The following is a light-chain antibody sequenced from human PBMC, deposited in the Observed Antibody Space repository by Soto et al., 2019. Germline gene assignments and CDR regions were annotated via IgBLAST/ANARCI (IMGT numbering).Light chain of an antibody. V-gene: IGKV3D-15*01. CDR1: QSVSSD. J-gene: IGKJ4*01. CDR2: RAS. CDR3: QYYNNWLAT. Sequence: EIVLTQSPGTLSLSLGERATLSCRASQSVSSDYVAWYRQKPGQVPTVLIYRASTRATGIPDRFSGSGSGTEFTLTISSLQSEDFTIYYCQYYNNWLATFGGGTKVDIK.